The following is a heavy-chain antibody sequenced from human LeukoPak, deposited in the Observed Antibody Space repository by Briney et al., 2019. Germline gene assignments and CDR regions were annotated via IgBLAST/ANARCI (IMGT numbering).Heavy chain of an antibody. CDR3: AKTSWYCSGGRCSNWFDP. V-gene: IGHV3-23*01. CDR2: ISGSGGST. CDR1: GFTFTSYV. D-gene: IGHD2-15*01. J-gene: IGHJ5*02. Sequence: PGGSLRLSCAASGFTFTSYVMSWVRQAPGKGLDWVSGISGSGGSTNYADSVKGRFTISRDNSKNTLYLQMNSLRAEDTALYSCAKTSWYCSGGRCSNWFDPWGQGTLVTVSS.